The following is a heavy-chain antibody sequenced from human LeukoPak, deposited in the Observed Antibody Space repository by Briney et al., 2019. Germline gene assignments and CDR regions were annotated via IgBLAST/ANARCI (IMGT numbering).Heavy chain of an antibody. D-gene: IGHD3-16*02. CDR2: IIPIFGTA. CDR1: GGTFSSYA. Sequence: WASVKVSCKASGGTFSSYAISWVRQAPGQGLEWMGGIIPIFGTANYAQKFQGRVTMTTDEPTSTAYMKLSSLRSEDTAVYYCAKSLYDYVWGSYRDKAFDYWGQGTPVTVSS. CDR3: AKSLYDYVWGSYRDKAFDY. J-gene: IGHJ4*02. V-gene: IGHV1-69*05.